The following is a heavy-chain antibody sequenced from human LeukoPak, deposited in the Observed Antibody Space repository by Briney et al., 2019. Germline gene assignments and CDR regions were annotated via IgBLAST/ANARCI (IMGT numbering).Heavy chain of an antibody. CDR3: AKDRMATIGSGGGTNDY. V-gene: IGHV3-9*01. CDR1: GFTFDDYA. D-gene: IGHD5-24*01. J-gene: IGHJ4*02. CDR2: ISWNSGSI. Sequence: GGSLRLSCAASGFTFDDYAMHWVRQAPGKGLEWVSGISWNSGSIGYADSVKGRFTISRDNAKNSLYLQMNRLRAEDTALYYCAKDRMATIGSGGGTNDYWGQGTLVTVSS.